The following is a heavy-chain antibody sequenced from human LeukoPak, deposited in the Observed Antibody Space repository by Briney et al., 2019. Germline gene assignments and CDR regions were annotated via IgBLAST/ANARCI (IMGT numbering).Heavy chain of an antibody. J-gene: IGHJ4*02. Sequence: GGSLRLSCAASGFTFSSYWMHWVRHAPGKGLVWVSRINSDGSSTSYADSVKGRFTISRDNAKNTLYLQMNSLRAEDTAVYYCARGHLAGAFDYWGQGTLVTVSS. V-gene: IGHV3-74*01. CDR1: GFTFSSYW. CDR3: ARGHLAGAFDY. D-gene: IGHD6-19*01. CDR2: INSDGSST.